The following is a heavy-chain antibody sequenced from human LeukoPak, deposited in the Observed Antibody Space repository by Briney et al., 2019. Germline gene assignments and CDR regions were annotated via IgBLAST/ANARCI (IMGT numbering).Heavy chain of an antibody. D-gene: IGHD6-6*01. Sequence: SVKVSCKASGGTFSSYAISWVRQAPGQGLEWMGGIIPIFGTANYAQKFQGRVTMTRDTSTSTVYMELSSLRSEDTAVYYCARTAGRTFDYWGQGTLVTVSS. J-gene: IGHJ4*02. CDR2: IIPIFGTA. V-gene: IGHV1-69*05. CDR1: GGTFSSYA. CDR3: ARTAGRTFDY.